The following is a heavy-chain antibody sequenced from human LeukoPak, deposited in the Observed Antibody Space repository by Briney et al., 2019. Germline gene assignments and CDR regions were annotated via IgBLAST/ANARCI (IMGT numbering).Heavy chain of an antibody. CDR1: GYTFTGYD. CDR2: MNPNSGNT. V-gene: IGHV1-8*01. CDR3: AREGYYDILTGSMDV. D-gene: IGHD3-9*01. Sequence: GASVKVSCKASGYTFTGYDINWVRQATGQGLEWMGWMNPNSGNTGYAQKFQGRVTMTRNTSISTAYMELSSLRSEDTAVYYCAREGYYDILTGSMDVWGQGTTVTVSS. J-gene: IGHJ6*02.